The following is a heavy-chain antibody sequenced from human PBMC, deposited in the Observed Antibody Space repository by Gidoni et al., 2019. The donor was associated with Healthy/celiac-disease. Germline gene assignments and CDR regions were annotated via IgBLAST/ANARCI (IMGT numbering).Heavy chain of an antibody. CDR2: ISSSGSTR. V-gene: IGHV3-11*01. CDR3: ARAGSGSYLLRAHSKEWLPGRYGMDV. Sequence: QVQLVASGGGLVKPGGSLRLSCAASGFTFSDYYMSWLRRAPGKGLEWVSYISSSGSTRYYADSVKGRFTISRDNAKNSLYLQINSLRAEDTAVYYCARAGSGSYLLRAHSKEWLPGRYGMDVWGQGTTVTVSS. CDR1: GFTFSDYY. D-gene: IGHD3-10*01. J-gene: IGHJ6*02.